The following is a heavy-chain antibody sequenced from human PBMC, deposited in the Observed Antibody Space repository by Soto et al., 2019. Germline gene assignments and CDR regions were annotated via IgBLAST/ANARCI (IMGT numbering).Heavy chain of an antibody. CDR1: GYTFTGYA. J-gene: IGHJ4*02. V-gene: IGHV1-3*01. CDR2: INAGNGNT. CDR3: ARVPVEMATYPPDY. D-gene: IGHD5-12*01. Sequence: ASVKVSCKASGYTFTGYAMHWVRQAPGQRLEWMGWINAGNGNTKYSQKLQGRVTMTTDTSTSTAYMELRSLRSDDTAVYYCARVPVEMATYPPDYWGQGTLVTVSS.